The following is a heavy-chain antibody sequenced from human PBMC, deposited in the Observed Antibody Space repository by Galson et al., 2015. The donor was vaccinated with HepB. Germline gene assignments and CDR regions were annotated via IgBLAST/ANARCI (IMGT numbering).Heavy chain of an antibody. CDR3: AKVSRELELRTHHYYYLMDV. J-gene: IGHJ6*03. D-gene: IGHD1-7*01. CDR1: GYTFISYH. Sequence: SVKVSCKASGYTFISYHMHWVRQAPGQGLEWVGWINAASGDTEYSQRFQGRFTITRDTSANTVYMHLNSLTAEDPAVYYCAKVSRELELRTHHYYYLMDVWGGGTTVAVSS. V-gene: IGHV1-3*01. CDR2: INAASGDT.